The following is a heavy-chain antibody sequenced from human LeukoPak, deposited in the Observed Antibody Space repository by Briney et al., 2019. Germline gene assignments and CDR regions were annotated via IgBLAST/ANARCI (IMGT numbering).Heavy chain of an antibody. CDR2: ISFGGGHI. CDR3: ARIVLTPPYGMDV. Sequence: GGFLRLSCVASRFTFSSYSMTWVRRAPGTGLEWVSSISFGGGHIFYTDSVKGRFTIFRDDSKNSLYLEMNSLRAEDTAVYFCARIVLTPPYGMDVWGQGTTVTVSS. J-gene: IGHJ6*02. V-gene: IGHV3-21*01. D-gene: IGHD2/OR15-2a*01. CDR1: RFTFSSYS.